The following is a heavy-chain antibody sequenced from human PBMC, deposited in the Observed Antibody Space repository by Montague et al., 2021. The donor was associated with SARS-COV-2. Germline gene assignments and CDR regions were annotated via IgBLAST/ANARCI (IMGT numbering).Heavy chain of an antibody. CDR1: GGSFSGYY. J-gene: IGHJ6*02. D-gene: IGHD3-22*01. CDR3: ARERPEDYYDGSGYHSYKYGMDV. CDR2: INHSGST. Sequence: SETLSLTCAVYGGSFSGYYWSWIRQPPGKGLEWIGEINHSGSTNYNPSLKSRVTISVDTSKNQFSLKLSSVTAADTAVYYCARERPEDYYDGSGYHSYKYGMDVWGQGTTVTVSS. V-gene: IGHV4-34*01.